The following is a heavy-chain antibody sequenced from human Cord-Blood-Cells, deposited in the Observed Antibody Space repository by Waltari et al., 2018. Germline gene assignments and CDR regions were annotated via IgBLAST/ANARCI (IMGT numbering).Heavy chain of an antibody. CDR2: FDPEEGET. Sequence: QVQLVQSGAEVKKPGASVKVSCKVSGYTLTELSMHWVRQAPGKGLEWMGGFDPEEGETIYAQTFQGRVTMTEDTSTDTAYMELSSLRSEDTAVYYCVHLSGSGSYYNYFDYWGQGTLVTVSS. J-gene: IGHJ4*02. CDR1: GYTLTELS. V-gene: IGHV1-24*01. CDR3: VHLSGSGSYYNYFDY. D-gene: IGHD3-10*01.